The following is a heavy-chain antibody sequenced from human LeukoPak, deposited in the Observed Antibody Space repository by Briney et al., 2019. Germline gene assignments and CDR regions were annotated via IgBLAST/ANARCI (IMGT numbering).Heavy chain of an antibody. Sequence: PGGSLRLSCAASGFTVSSNYMSCVRQAPGKGLEWVSVIYSGGSTYYADSVKGRFTISRDNSKNTLYLQMNSLRAEDTAVYYCARELRDHYYYYYGMDVWGQGTTVTVSS. CDR1: GFTVSSNY. V-gene: IGHV3-66*01. CDR3: ARELRDHYYYYYGMDV. D-gene: IGHD4-17*01. CDR2: IYSGGST. J-gene: IGHJ6*02.